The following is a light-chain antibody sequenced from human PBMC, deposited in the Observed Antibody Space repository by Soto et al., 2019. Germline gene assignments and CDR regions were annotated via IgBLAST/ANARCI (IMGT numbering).Light chain of an antibody. V-gene: IGKV3-11*01. J-gene: IGKJ5*01. Sequence: EIVLTQSPATLSLSPGERATLSCRASHSADFFLAWYQQKPGQPPRLLMYDASNRATGIPARFSGSGSGTDFTLTISSLEPEDFAIYYCQQRNTWPITFGQGTRLEI. CDR1: HSADFF. CDR2: DAS. CDR3: QQRNTWPIT.